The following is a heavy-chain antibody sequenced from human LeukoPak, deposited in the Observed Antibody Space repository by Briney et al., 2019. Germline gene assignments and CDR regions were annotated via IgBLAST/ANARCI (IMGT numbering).Heavy chain of an antibody. J-gene: IGHJ6*03. D-gene: IGHD6-13*01. CDR2: INHSGST. CDR3: ARGKRYPGIAAAGAPYYYYYMDV. Sequence: SETLSLTCAVYGGSFSGYCWSWIRHPPGKGLEWIGEINHSGSTNSHPSLKSRVTISVDTSKTQFSLKLSSVTAADTAVYYCARGKRYPGIAAAGAPYYYYYMDVWGKGTTVTVSS. CDR1: GGSFSGYC. V-gene: IGHV4-34*01.